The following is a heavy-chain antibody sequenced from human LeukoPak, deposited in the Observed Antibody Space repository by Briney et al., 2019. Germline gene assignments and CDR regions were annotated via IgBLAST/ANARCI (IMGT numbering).Heavy chain of an antibody. Sequence: GGSLRLSCAGSGFTFSSYSMNWVRQAPGKGLEWVSSISSSSSYIYYADSVKGRFTIARDNRKNTLYLQMNSLRTEDTALYYCAKGLTYYYDSSVRGFDYWGQGTLVTVSS. CDR2: ISSSSSYI. D-gene: IGHD3-22*01. CDR3: AKGLTYYYDSSVRGFDY. CDR1: GFTFSSYS. V-gene: IGHV3-21*04. J-gene: IGHJ4*02.